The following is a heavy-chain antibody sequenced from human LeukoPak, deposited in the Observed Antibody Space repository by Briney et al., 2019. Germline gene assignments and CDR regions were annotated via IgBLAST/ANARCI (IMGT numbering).Heavy chain of an antibody. J-gene: IGHJ4*02. Sequence: GGSLRLSCAASGFTFNTFGMNWVRQAPGRGLEWISYISSSGGTVYYADSVKGRFTISRDNARNSLYLQMDSLRVEDTAVYYCARAPLEIVAIDYWGQGNLVTVSS. V-gene: IGHV3-48*01. D-gene: IGHD5-12*01. CDR1: GFTFNTFG. CDR2: ISSSGGTV. CDR3: ARAPLEIVAIDY.